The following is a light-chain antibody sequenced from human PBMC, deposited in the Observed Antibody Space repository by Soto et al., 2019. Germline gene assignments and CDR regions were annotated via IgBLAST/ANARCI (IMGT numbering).Light chain of an antibody. CDR3: AAWDDSLNGYV. Sequence: QSVLTQAPSASGTPGQRVTISCSGSDSNIGSNTVNWYQQLPGTAPKLLIYSNIQRPSGVPDRFSGSKSGTSASLAISGLQSEDEADYYCAAWDDSLNGYVFGTGTKLTVL. J-gene: IGLJ1*01. CDR2: SNI. V-gene: IGLV1-44*01. CDR1: DSNIGSNT.